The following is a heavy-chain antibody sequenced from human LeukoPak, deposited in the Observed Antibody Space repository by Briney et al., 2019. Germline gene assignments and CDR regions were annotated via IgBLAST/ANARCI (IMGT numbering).Heavy chain of an antibody. CDR1: GYTFTNYY. V-gene: IGHV1-46*01. J-gene: IGHJ5*02. Sequence: ASVKVSCKASGYTFTNYYMHWVRQAPGQGLEWMGIINPSGGSTSYAQKFQGRVTMTRDTSTSTVYMELSSLRSEDTAVYYCARSPPSGDILTGYLTHNWFDPWGQGTLVTVSS. D-gene: IGHD3-9*01. CDR3: ARSPPSGDILTGYLTHNWFDP. CDR2: INPSGGST.